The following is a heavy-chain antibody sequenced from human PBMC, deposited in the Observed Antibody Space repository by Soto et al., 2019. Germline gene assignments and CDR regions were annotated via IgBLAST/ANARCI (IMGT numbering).Heavy chain of an antibody. J-gene: IGHJ4*02. V-gene: IGHV3-30*03. CDR1: GFTFSDYA. Sequence: VQLVESGGGVVQPGRSLRLSCAASGFTFSDYAMHWVRQAPGKGLEWVAVVSHDGRNTHYADSVKGRFTISRDSSKNPVSPGMTSLRAGDPAVYYCATGGRQWLVTSDFNYWGQGALVTVSS. D-gene: IGHD6-19*01. CDR3: ATGGRQWLVTSDFNY. CDR2: VSHDGRNT.